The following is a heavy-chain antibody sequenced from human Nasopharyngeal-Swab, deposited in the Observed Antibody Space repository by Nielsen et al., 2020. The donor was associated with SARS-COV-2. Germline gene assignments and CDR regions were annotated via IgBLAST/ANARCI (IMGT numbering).Heavy chain of an antibody. CDR1: GFTFSSYD. D-gene: IGHD6-13*01. V-gene: IGHV3-13*01. CDR3: ARDSKIPRVAAPGTYY. Sequence: GESLKISCAASGFTFSSYDMHWVRQATGKGLEWVSAIGTAGDTYYPGSVKGRFTISRENAKNSLYLQMNSLRAGDTAVYYCARDSKIPRVAAPGTYYWGQGTLVTVSS. J-gene: IGHJ4*01. CDR2: IGTAGDT.